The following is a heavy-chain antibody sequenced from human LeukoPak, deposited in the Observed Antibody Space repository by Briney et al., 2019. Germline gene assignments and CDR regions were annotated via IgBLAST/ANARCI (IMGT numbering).Heavy chain of an antibody. Sequence: SGTLSLTCGVSGGSIDSNNYWSWVRQAPGRGVEWIGEIAHDGTRNYDPSLRGRVALSVTRANTYFSLSLTAVTAAAPPFYYCPRENRPFCSFAFWGQGGMVTVPS. CDR1: GGSIDSNNY. CDR2: IAHDGTR. CDR3: PRENRPFCSFAF. V-gene: IGHV4-4*02. D-gene: IGHD2-15*01. J-gene: IGHJ4*02.